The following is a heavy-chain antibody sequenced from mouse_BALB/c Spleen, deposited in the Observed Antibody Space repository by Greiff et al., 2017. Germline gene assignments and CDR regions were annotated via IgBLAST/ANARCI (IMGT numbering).Heavy chain of an antibody. D-gene: IGHD2-3*01. Sequence: EVQLQQSGAELVKPGASVKLSCTASGFNIKDTYMHWVKQRPEQGLEWIGRIDPANGNTKYDPKFQGKATITADTSSNTAYLQLSSLTSEDTAVYYCGDDGYYAPLAYWGQGTLVTVSA. CDR3: GDDGYYAPLAY. CDR1: GFNIKDTY. J-gene: IGHJ3*01. CDR2: IDPANGNT. V-gene: IGHV14-3*02.